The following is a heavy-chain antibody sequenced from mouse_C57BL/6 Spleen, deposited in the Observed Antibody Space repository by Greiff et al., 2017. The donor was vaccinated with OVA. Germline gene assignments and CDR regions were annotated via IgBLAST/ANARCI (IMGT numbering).Heavy chain of an antibody. Sequence: QVQLQQSGAELVRPGTSVKVSCKASGYAFTNYLIEWVKQRPGQGLEWIGVINPGSGGTNYNEKFKGKATLTADKSSSTAYMQLSSLTSEDSAVYFCAREEYRITTALDYWGQGTTLTVSS. CDR3: AREEYRITTALDY. CDR2: INPGSGGT. J-gene: IGHJ2*01. V-gene: IGHV1-54*01. D-gene: IGHD1-2*01. CDR1: GYAFTNYL.